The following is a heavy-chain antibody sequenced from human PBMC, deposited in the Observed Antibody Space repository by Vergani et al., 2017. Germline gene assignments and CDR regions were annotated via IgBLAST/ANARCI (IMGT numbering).Heavy chain of an antibody. CDR3: AKLYCSSTSCIDAFDI. Sequence: EVQLLESGGGLVQPGGSLRLTCAASEFTFSNYAMNWVRQAPGKGLEWVSGISGSGVSAYYTDSVKGRFTISRDNSKNMLYLQMNSLRAEDMALYYCAKLYCSSTSCIDAFDIWGQGTMVTVS. CDR1: EFTFSNYA. D-gene: IGHD2-2*01. J-gene: IGHJ3*02. CDR2: ISGSGVSA. V-gene: IGHV3-23*01.